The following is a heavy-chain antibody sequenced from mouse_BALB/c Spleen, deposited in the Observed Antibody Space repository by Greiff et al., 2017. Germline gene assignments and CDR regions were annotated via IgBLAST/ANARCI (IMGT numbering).Heavy chain of an antibody. CDR3: ASHYYYGSSYGFAY. V-gene: IGHV14-3*02. J-gene: IGHJ3*01. D-gene: IGHD1-1*01. CDR1: GFNIKDTY. CDR2: IDPASGNT. Sequence: VQLQQSGAELVKPGASVKLSCTASGFNIKDTYMHWVKQRPEQGLEWIGRIDPASGNTKYDPKFQGKATITADTSSNTAYLQLSSLTSEDTAVYYCASHYYYGSSYGFAYWGQGTLVTVSA.